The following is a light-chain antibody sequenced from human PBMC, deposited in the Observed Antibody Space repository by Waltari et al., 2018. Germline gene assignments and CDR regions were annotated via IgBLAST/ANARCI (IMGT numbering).Light chain of an antibody. CDR3: MQALQTWT. CDR2: LGS. Sequence: DIVMTQSPLSLPVTPGEQASISCRSSQSLLHSNGYNYLDWYLQKPGQSPQLLIYLGSNRASGVPDRFSGSGSGTDFTLKISRVEAEDVGVYYRMQALQTWTFGQGTKVEIK. J-gene: IGKJ1*01. V-gene: IGKV2-28*01. CDR1: QSLLHSNGYNY.